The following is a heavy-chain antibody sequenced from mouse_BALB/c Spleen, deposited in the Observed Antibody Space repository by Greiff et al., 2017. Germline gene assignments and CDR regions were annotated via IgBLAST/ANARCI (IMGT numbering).Heavy chain of an antibody. V-gene: IGHV14-1*02. CDR3: APQYCNYYAMDY. CDR2: IDPENGNT. J-gene: IGHJ4*01. Sequence: VQLQQSGAELVRPGALVKLSCKASGFNIKDYYMHWVKQRPEQGLEWIGWIDPENGNTIYDPKFQGKASITADTSSNTAYLQLSSLTSEDTAVYYCAPQYCNYYAMDYWGQGTSVTVSS. CDR1: GFNIKDYY. D-gene: IGHD2-10*02.